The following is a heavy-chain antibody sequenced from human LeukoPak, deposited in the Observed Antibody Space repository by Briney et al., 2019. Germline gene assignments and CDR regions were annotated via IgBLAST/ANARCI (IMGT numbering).Heavy chain of an antibody. D-gene: IGHD3-10*01. J-gene: IGHJ5*02. V-gene: IGHV1-69*01. CDR2: IIPIFGTA. Sequence: SVKVSCKASGGTFSSYAISWVRQAPGQGLEWMGGIIPIFGTANYAQKFQGRVTITADESTSTAYMELSSLRSEDTAVYYCARDLYGSGSYEDGWFDPWGQGTLVTVSS. CDR1: GGTFSSYA. CDR3: ARDLYGSGSYEDGWFDP.